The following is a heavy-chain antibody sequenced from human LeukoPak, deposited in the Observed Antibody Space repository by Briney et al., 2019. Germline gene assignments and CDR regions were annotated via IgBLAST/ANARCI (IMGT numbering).Heavy chain of an antibody. CDR3: ARVVSGGLSYGFDP. J-gene: IGHJ5*02. D-gene: IGHD4-23*01. V-gene: IGHV1-8*03. CDR1: GYTFTSYG. CDR2: MNPNSGNT. Sequence: GASVKVSCKASGYTFTSYGISWVRQATGQGLEWMGWMNPNSGNTGYAQKFQGRVTITRNTSISTAYMELSSLRSEDTAVYYCARVVSGGLSYGFDPWGQGTLVTVSS.